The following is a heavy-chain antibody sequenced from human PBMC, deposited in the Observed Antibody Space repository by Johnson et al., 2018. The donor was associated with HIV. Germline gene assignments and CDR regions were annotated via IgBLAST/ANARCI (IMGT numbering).Heavy chain of an antibody. Sequence: QVQLVESGGGVVQPGGSLRLSCAASGFTFSSYGMHWVRQAPGKGLEWVAFIRYDGSNKYYADSVNGRFTISRDNSKNTLYLQMNSLRAEDTAVYYCARANRGRNDAFDIWGQGTMVTVSS. CDR2: IRYDGSNK. CDR1: GFTFSSYG. V-gene: IGHV3-30*02. D-gene: IGHD2-15*01. J-gene: IGHJ3*02. CDR3: ARANRGRNDAFDI.